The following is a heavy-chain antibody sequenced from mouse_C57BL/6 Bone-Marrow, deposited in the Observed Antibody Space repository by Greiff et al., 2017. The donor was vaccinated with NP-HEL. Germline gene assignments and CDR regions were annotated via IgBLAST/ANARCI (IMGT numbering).Heavy chain of an antibody. Sequence: QVQLQQPGAELVKPGASVKLSCKASGYTFTSYWMHWVKQRPGRGLEWIGRIDPNSGGTKYNEKFKSKATLTVDKPSSTAYMQLSSLTSEDSAVYYCARSQIPLFITTVVATRPYWYFDVWGTGTTVTVSS. V-gene: IGHV1-72*01. CDR1: GYTFTSYW. D-gene: IGHD1-1*01. CDR2: IDPNSGGT. CDR3: ARSQIPLFITTVVATRPYWYFDV. J-gene: IGHJ1*03.